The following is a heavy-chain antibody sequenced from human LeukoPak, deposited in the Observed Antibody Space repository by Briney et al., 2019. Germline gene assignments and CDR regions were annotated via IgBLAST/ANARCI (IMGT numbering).Heavy chain of an antibody. CDR2: IIPIFGTA. CDR3: ARVLALSGSYLDY. CDR1: GYTFTSYD. Sequence: ASVKVSCKASGYTFTSYDINWVRQATGQGLEWMGGIIPIFGTANYAQKFQGRVTITADESTSTAYMELSSLRSEDTAVYYCARVLALSGSYLDYWGQGTLVTVSS. J-gene: IGHJ4*02. V-gene: IGHV1-69*13. D-gene: IGHD1-26*01.